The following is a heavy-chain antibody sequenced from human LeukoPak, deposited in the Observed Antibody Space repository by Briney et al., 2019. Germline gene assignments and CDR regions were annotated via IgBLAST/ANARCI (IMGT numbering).Heavy chain of an antibody. CDR1: GFTFSSYA. CDR2: VSYDGSNK. Sequence: GGSLRLSCAASGFTFSSYAVHWVRQAPGKGLEWVAAVSYDGSNKWYADSVKGRFTISRDDSKNTLDLQMTSLRGEDTAVYYCARDKDGYGLDYWGQGTLVTVSS. J-gene: IGHJ4*02. V-gene: IGHV3-30*01. D-gene: IGHD5-18*01. CDR3: ARDKDGYGLDY.